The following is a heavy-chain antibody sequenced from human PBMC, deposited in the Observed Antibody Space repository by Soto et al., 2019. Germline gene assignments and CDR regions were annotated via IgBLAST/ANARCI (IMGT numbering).Heavy chain of an antibody. D-gene: IGHD3-22*01. CDR3: ARFKIGHYYDSSGYYSGDAFDI. CDR1: GGSISSSSYY. CDR2: IYYSGST. Sequence: TLSLTCTVSGGSISSSSYYWGWIRQPPGKGLEWIGSIYYSGSTYYNPSLKSRVTISVDTSKNQFSLKLSSVTAADTAVYYCARFKIGHYYDSSGYYSGDAFDIWGKGTLVTVSS. J-gene: IGHJ3*02. V-gene: IGHV4-39*01.